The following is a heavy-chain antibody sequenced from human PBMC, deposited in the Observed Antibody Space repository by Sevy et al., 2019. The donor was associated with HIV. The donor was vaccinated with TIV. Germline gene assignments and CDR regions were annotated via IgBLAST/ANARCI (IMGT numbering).Heavy chain of an antibody. CDR3: ARDGYRGTESYYFDY. Sequence: ASVKVSCKASGYTFTSYGISWVRQAAGQGLEWMGWISAYNGNTNYAQKLQGRVTMTTDTSTSTAYMELRSLRSDDTAVYYCARDGYRGTESYYFDYWGQGTLVTVSS. CDR2: ISAYNGNT. D-gene: IGHD3-16*01. V-gene: IGHV1-18*01. J-gene: IGHJ4*02. CDR1: GYTFTSYG.